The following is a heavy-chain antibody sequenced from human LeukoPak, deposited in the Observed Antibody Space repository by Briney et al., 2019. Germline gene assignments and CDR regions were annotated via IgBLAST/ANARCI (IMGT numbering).Heavy chain of an antibody. CDR1: GFTFSNYA. V-gene: IGHV3-21*01. CDR2: ISSSSSYI. CDR3: ARVDQNDY. D-gene: IGHD2-2*01. Sequence: GGSLRLSCAASGFTFSNYAMSWVRQAPGKGLEWVSSISSSSSYIYYADSVKGRFTISRDNAKNSLYLQMNSLRAEDTAVYYCARVDQNDYWGQGTLVTVSS. J-gene: IGHJ4*02.